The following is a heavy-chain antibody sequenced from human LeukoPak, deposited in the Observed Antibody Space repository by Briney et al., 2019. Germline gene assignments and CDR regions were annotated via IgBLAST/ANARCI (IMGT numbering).Heavy chain of an antibody. CDR3: AKWANPRSYYDSSGYPLGFFDY. CDR1: GFTFSSYA. CDR2: ISGSGGST. D-gene: IGHD3-22*01. V-gene: IGHV3-23*01. J-gene: IGHJ4*02. Sequence: GGSLRLSCAASGFTFSSYAMSWVRQAPGKGLEWVSAISGSGGSTYYADSVKSRLTVSRDNSKNTPYLQMNSLGAEHPAVYYCAKWANPRSYYDSSGYPLGFFDYWGQGTLVTVSS.